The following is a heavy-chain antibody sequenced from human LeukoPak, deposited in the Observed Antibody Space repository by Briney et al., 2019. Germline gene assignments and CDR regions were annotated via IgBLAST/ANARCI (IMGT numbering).Heavy chain of an antibody. CDR3: AKSGCSSTSCYLNY. CDR1: GFTFDDYA. V-gene: IGHV3-9*03. Sequence: GVSLRLSCAASGFTFDDYAMHWVRQAPGKGLEWVSGISWNSGSIGYADSVKGRFTISRDNAKNSLYLQMNSLRPEDMALYYCAKSGCSSTSCYLNYWGQGILVTVSS. J-gene: IGHJ4*02. D-gene: IGHD2-2*01. CDR2: ISWNSGSI.